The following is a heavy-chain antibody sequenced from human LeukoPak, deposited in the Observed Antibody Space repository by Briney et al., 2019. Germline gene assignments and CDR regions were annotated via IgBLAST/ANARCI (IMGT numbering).Heavy chain of an antibody. CDR2: INNSGST. J-gene: IGHJ4*03. D-gene: IGHD6-13*01. V-gene: IGHV4-34*01. CDR3: TTVSPRVAATGTPSFTDY. Sequence: SSESLSLVCAVYGASFSGYYWRWVSQPPGKGLEWIGEINNSGSTNFHTSLKSRVTLSVATSKNQFSLKWSFVNPANTPVYYCTTVSPRVAATGTPSFTDYWGQGTLVTVSS. CDR1: GASFSGYY.